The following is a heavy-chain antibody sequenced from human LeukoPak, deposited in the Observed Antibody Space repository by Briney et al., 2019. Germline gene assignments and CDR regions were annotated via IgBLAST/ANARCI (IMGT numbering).Heavy chain of an antibody. CDR2: IYYSGST. CDR1: GGSISSYY. Sequence: SETLSLTCTVSGGSISSYYWSWIRQPPGKGLEWIGYIYYSGSTNYNPSLKSRVTISVDTSKNQFSLRLSSVTAADTAVYYCARVTGYMTEDYFDYWGQGTLVTVSS. V-gene: IGHV4-59*01. J-gene: IGHJ4*02. D-gene: IGHD6-13*01. CDR3: ARVTGYMTEDYFDY.